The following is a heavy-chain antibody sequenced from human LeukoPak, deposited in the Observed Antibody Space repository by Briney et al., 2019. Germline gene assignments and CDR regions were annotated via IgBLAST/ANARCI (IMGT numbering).Heavy chain of an antibody. CDR2: IYFNGFT. D-gene: IGHD3-22*01. Sequence: SETLSLTCTVSGGSIFSYYFNWIRQPPGKGLEWIGYIYFNGFTSYNPSLRSRSTISIATSKNQFSLRLTSVTAADTATYYCARRAYYDSSGYYPASGYFDLWGRGTLVTVSS. V-gene: IGHV4-59*08. CDR3: ARRAYYDSSGYYPASGYFDL. CDR1: GGSIFSYY. J-gene: IGHJ2*01.